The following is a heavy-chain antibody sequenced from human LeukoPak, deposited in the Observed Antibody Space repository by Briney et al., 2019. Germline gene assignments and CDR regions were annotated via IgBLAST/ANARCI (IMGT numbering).Heavy chain of an antibody. V-gene: IGHV1-46*01. D-gene: IGHD2-2*01. Sequence: ASVKVSCKASGYTFTSYYMHWVRQAPGQGLEWMGIINPSGGSTSYAQKFQGRVTMTRDTSTSTVYMELSSLRSEDTAVYYCARDSGCSSTSCPGFDPWGQGTLVTVPS. CDR3: ARDSGCSSTSCPGFDP. CDR2: INPSGGST. J-gene: IGHJ5*02. CDR1: GYTFTSYY.